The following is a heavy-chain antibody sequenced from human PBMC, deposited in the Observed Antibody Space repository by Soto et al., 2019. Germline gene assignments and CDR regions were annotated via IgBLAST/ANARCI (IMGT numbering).Heavy chain of an antibody. CDR1: GFS. CDR2: AYYSGKT. D-gene: IGHD2-8*01. V-gene: IGHV4-39*01. CDR3: TRVSSGWFDP. Sequence: SETLSLTCTVSGFSRGWVRQPPGKGLEWIGCAYYSGKTYYNPSLKSRVTISVDTSGNQFSLRLNSVTAADTAVYYCTRVSSGWFDPWGQGTLVTVSS. J-gene: IGHJ5*02.